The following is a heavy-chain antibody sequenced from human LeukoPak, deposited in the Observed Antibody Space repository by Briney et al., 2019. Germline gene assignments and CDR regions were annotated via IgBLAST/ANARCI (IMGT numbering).Heavy chain of an antibody. V-gene: IGHV3-66*02. D-gene: IGHD6-13*01. CDR2: IYGGGAA. CDR3: VSSSGQQLIPYDY. CDR1: GINVSTNY. J-gene: IGHJ4*02. Sequence: GGSLRLSCAASGINVSTNYMTWIRQAPGKGLEWVSLIYGGGAAYYAESVRGRFIISRDNSKNTPFLQMNSLRAEDTAVYYCVSSSGQQLIPYDYWGQGTHVAVSS.